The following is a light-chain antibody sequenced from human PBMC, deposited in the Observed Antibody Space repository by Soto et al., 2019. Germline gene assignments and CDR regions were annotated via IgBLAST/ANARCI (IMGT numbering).Light chain of an antibody. V-gene: IGLV2-8*01. CDR2: EVS. CDR3: SSYAGSNNLV. J-gene: IGLJ2*01. Sequence: QSALTQPPSASGSPGQSVTISCTGTSSDVGGYNYVSWYQQYPGKAPKFMIYEVSKRPSGVPDRFSGSKSGNTASLTVSGLQAEDEADYYCSSYAGSNNLVFGGGTQLTVL. CDR1: SSDVGGYNY.